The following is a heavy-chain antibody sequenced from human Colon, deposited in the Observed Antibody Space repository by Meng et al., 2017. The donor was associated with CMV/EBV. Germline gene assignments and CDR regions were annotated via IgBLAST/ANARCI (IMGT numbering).Heavy chain of an antibody. CDR3: TREGFDY. CDR2: IKPSTGDT. V-gene: IGHV1-2*06. CDR1: GYTFTGYW. J-gene: IGHJ4*02. Sequence: QVQLVQSGVEVKKPGTSVNLSCKASGYTFTGYWMHWVRQAPGQGLEWMGRIKPSTGDTNYAQNFQGRVTVTRDTSISTVYMEVNGLTSDDTAVYYCTREGFDYWGQGALVTVSS.